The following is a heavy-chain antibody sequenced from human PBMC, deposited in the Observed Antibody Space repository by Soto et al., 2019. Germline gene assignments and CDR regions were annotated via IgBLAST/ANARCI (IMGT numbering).Heavy chain of an antibody. CDR1: GFIFSNYA. CDR3: AKHRTSHNSVWAPFDV. D-gene: IGHD1-20*01. Sequence: GGSLRLSCAASGFIFSNYAMSWVRQAPGKGLEWVSSFGGGDDDTYYADYVKGRFTISRDNSKNTLYLQMNSLRAEDTAIYYCAKHRTSHNSVWAPFDVWGQGTMVTVSS. V-gene: IGHV3-23*01. J-gene: IGHJ3*01. CDR2: FGGGDDDT.